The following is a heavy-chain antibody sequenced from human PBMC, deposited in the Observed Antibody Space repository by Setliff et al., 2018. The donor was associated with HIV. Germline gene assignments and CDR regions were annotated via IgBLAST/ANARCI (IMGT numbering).Heavy chain of an antibody. D-gene: IGHD2-2*01. Sequence: SETLSLTCAVYGGSFSGYSWTWIRQPPGKGLEWIGEINHSGSTKYNPSLKSRVTISVDTSKNQFSLKLSSVTAADTAVYYCARDRDIVVVPASPQGYYYYMDVWGKGTTVTVSS. CDR3: ARDRDIVVVPASPQGYYYYMDV. CDR1: GGSFSGYS. CDR2: INHSGST. V-gene: IGHV4-34*01. J-gene: IGHJ6*03.